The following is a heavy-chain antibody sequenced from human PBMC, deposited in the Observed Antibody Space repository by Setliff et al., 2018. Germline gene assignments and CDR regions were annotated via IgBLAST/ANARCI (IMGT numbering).Heavy chain of an antibody. D-gene: IGHD3-22*01. CDR1: GLIFGNYA. CDR3: AKEDYSDSSGYYYETPWFDP. J-gene: IGHJ5*02. V-gene: IGHV3-23*01. CDR2: ISGSGRNT. Sequence: LRLSCAASGLIFGNYAMNWVRQAPGKGLEWVSGISGSGRNTYYADSVKGRFTISRDNSQSTVFLQVNSLRPEDSAVYYCAKEDYSDSSGYYYETPWFDPWGQGTLVTVSS.